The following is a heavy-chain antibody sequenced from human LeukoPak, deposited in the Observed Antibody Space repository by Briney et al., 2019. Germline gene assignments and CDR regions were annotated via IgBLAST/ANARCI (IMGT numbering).Heavy chain of an antibody. V-gene: IGHV4-59*01. J-gene: IGHJ6*03. D-gene: IGHD3-10*01. Sequence: SETLSLTCTVSGGSISGYYWSWIRQPPGKGLEWIGYIYYSGGTNYNPSLKSRVTISVDTSKNQFSLKLRSVTAADTAVYYCARVEEGYGSGRRENYYYYYMDVWGKGTTVTISS. CDR1: GGSISGYY. CDR2: IYYSGGT. CDR3: ARVEEGYGSGRRENYYYYYMDV.